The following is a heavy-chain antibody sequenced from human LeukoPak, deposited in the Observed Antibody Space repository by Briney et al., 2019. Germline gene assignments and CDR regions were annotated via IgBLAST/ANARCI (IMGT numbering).Heavy chain of an antibody. CDR1: GFIMSVYW. D-gene: IGHD3-22*01. CDR3: ARDWGAYYHFFDY. J-gene: IGHJ4*02. V-gene: IGHV3-7*01. CDR2: IKPDGSER. Sequence: GGSLRLSCEASGFIMSVYWMSWVRQAPGKGLEWVGNIKPDGSERNYVDSVKGRFTISRDNAKKSLYLQMGSLRAEDTAVYYCARDWGAYYHFFDYWGQGTLVTVSS.